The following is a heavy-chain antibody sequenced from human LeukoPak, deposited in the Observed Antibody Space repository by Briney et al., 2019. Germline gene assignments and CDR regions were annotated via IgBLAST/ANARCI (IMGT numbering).Heavy chain of an antibody. J-gene: IGHJ4*02. CDR1: GGSISSSSYF. CDR3: ASLSSGWYKVDS. V-gene: IGHV4-39*01. CDR2: IYYRGNT. D-gene: IGHD6-19*01. Sequence: SETLSLTCTVSGGSISSSSYFWVWIRQPPGKGLEWIGNIYYRGNTYYNPSLKTRVTISVDTSKNQFSLKLSSVTAADTAVYYCASLSSGWYKVDSWGQGTLVTVSS.